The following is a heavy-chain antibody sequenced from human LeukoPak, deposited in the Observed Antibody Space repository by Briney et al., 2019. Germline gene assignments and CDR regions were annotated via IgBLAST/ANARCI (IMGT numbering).Heavy chain of an antibody. Sequence: PSETLSLTCAVYGGSCSGYYWSWIRQPPGKGLEWIGEINHSGSTNYNPSLKSRVTVSVDTSKNQFSLKLSSVTAADTAVYYCARVPIQRYCSGGSCYSGRPYYYYYMDVWGKGTTVTVSS. CDR2: INHSGST. D-gene: IGHD2-15*01. J-gene: IGHJ6*03. CDR1: GGSCSGYY. V-gene: IGHV4-34*01. CDR3: ARVPIQRYCSGGSCYSGRPYYYYYMDV.